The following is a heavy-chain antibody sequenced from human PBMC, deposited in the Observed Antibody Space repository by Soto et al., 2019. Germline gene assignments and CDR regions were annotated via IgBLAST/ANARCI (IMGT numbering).Heavy chain of an antibody. CDR1: GITFSPYW. V-gene: IGHV3-74*01. D-gene: IGHD5-18*01. Sequence: EVQLVESGGGLVQPGGSLRLSCAASGITFSPYWMHWVRQGPGKGLVWVSRLNSDGSTTNYADSVKGRFTISRDNAKNTLYLQMNSLSVEDTAVYYCARGWGYNYAYTLGDWGQGALVTVSS. CDR2: LNSDGSTT. CDR3: ARGWGYNYAYTLGD. J-gene: IGHJ4*02.